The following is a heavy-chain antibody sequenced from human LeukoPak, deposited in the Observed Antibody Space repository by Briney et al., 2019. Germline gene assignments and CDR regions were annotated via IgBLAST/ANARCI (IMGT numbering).Heavy chain of an antibody. J-gene: IGHJ3*02. CDR1: GGSISSYY. D-gene: IGHD6-13*01. Sequence: SETLSLTCTVSGGSISSYYWSWIRQPAGKGLEWIGRIYTSGCTNYNPSLKSRVTMSVDTSKNQFSLKLSSVTAADTAVYYCARVRPYSSSWYGYEGAFDIWGQGTMVTVSS. CDR3: ARVRPYSSSWYGYEGAFDI. V-gene: IGHV4-4*07. CDR2: IYTSGCT.